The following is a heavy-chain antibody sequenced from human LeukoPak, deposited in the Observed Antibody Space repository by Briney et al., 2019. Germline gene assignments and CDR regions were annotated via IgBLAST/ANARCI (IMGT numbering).Heavy chain of an antibody. D-gene: IGHD3-9*01. CDR3: AKEGDILTGYADY. J-gene: IGHJ4*02. CDR2: ISSSGSTI. V-gene: IGHV3-11*01. Sequence: GGSLRLSCAASGFTFSDYCMSWIRQAPGKGLEWVSYISSSGSTIYYADSVKGRFTISRDNSKNTLYLKMNSLRAEDTAVYYCAKEGDILTGYADYWGQGTLVTVSS. CDR1: GFTFSDYC.